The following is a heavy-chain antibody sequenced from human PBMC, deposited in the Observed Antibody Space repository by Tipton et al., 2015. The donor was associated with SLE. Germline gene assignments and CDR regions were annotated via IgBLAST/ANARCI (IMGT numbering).Heavy chain of an antibody. Sequence: QSGPEVKKPGASVKVSCKASGYTFTSYDINWVRQATGQGLEWMGWMNPNSGNTGYAQKFQGRVTMTRNTSISTAYMELSSLRSEDTAVYYCARGPLIVRATDDDYWGQGTLVTVSS. CDR2: MNPNSGNT. CDR1: GYTFTSYD. V-gene: IGHV1-8*01. CDR3: ARGPLIVRATDDDY. D-gene: IGHD1-26*01. J-gene: IGHJ4*02.